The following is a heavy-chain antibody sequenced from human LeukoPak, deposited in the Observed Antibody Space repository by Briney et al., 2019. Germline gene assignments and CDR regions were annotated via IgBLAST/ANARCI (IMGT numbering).Heavy chain of an antibody. Sequence: GGSLRLSCAASGFTFSSYSMNWVRQAPGKGLEWVSSISSSSSYIYYADSVKGRFPISRDNAKNSLYLQMNSLRAEDTAVYYCARERFYGDYFDYWGQGTLVIVSS. J-gene: IGHJ4*02. CDR3: ARERFYGDYFDY. D-gene: IGHD4-17*01. CDR2: ISSSSSYI. CDR1: GFTFSSYS. V-gene: IGHV3-21*01.